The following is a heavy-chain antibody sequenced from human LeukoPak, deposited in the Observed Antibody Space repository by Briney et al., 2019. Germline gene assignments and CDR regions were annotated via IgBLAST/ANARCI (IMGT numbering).Heavy chain of an antibody. V-gene: IGHV3-23*01. CDR3: AKDRPNYYHDNGHYYRRGGDC. J-gene: IGHJ4*02. CDR2: TSSGGELT. D-gene: IGHD3-22*01. Sequence: GGSLRLSCAASGFTFSIYAMSWVRQGAGKGLEWVSSTSSGGELTFYADSVKGRFTISRDNSKNTLYLQMNSLRAEDTAVYYCAKDRPNYYHDNGHYYRRGGDCWGQGTLVTVSS. CDR1: GFTFSIYA.